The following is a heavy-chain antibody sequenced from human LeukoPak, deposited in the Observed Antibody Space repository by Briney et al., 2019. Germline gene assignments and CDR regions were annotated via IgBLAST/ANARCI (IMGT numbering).Heavy chain of an antibody. CDR3: ARVVFIDWFDP. D-gene: IGHD2-15*01. V-gene: IGHV3-20*01. CDR1: GFTFYDYG. Sequence: GGSLRLSCAASGFTFYDYGMSWVRQAPGKGLEWVSGINWNGGSTGYADSVKGRFTISRDNAKNSLYLQMNSLRAEDTALYHCARVVFIDWFDPWGQGTLVTVSS. CDR2: INWNGGST. J-gene: IGHJ5*02.